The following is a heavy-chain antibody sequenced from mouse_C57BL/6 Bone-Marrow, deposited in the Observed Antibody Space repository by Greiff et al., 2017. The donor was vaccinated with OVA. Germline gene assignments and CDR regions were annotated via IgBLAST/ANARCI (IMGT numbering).Heavy chain of an antibody. CDR2: IYPSDSET. CDR3: ARSITTVGAEVDY. J-gene: IGHJ2*01. V-gene: IGHV1-61*01. D-gene: IGHD1-1*01. CDR1: GYTFTSYW. Sequence: QVQLQQPGAELVRPGSSVKLSCKASGYTFTSYWMDWVKQRPGQGLEWIGNIYPSDSETHYNQKFKDKATLTVDKSSSTAYMQLSSLTSEDSAVYYGARSITTVGAEVDYWGQGTTLTVSA.